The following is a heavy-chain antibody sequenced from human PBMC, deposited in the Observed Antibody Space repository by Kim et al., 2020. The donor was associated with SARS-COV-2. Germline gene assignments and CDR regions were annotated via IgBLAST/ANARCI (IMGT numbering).Heavy chain of an antibody. CDR1: GYSFTSYW. D-gene: IGHD5-12*01. Sequence: GESLKISCKGSGYSFTSYWISWVRQMPGKGLEWMGRIDPSDSYTNYSPSFQVHVTISADKSISTAYLQWSSLKASDTAMYYGARLFAPRGYSGYDPLGGMDVWGQGTTVTVSS. CDR3: ARLFAPRGYSGYDPLGGMDV. CDR2: IDPSDSYT. V-gene: IGHV5-10-1*01. J-gene: IGHJ6*02.